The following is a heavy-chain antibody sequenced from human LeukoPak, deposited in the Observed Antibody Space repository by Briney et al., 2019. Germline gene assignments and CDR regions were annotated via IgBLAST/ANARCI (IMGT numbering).Heavy chain of an antibody. V-gene: IGHV4-39*07. J-gene: IGHJ4*01. CDR2: INHSGST. CDR3: ARGGLPGIAVAGKREFDY. D-gene: IGHD6-19*01. CDR1: GGSISSSNYY. Sequence: SETLSLTCSVSGGSISSSNYYWVWIRQPPGRGLEWIGEINHSGSTNYNPSLKSRVTISVDTSKNQFSLKLSSVTAADTAVYYCARGGLPGIAVAGKREFDYWGQEPWSPSPQ.